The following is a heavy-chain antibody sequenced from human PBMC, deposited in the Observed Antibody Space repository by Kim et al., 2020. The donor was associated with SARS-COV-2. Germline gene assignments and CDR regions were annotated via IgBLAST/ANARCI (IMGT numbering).Heavy chain of an antibody. D-gene: IGHD1-26*01. J-gene: IGHJ3*02. CDR3: ATQVGATKDDAFDI. CDR2: IYYTGST. Sequence: SETLSLTCTVSGGSISSSSYYWGWIRQPPGKGLEWIGSIYYTGSTYYNPSLKSRVTISVDTSKNQFSLKLSSVTAADTAVYYCATQVGATKDDAFDIWG. CDR1: GGSISSSSYY. V-gene: IGHV4-39*07.